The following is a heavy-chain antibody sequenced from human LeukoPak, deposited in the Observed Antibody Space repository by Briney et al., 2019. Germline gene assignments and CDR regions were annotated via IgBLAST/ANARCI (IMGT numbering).Heavy chain of an antibody. CDR2: IRNKANSYTT. CDR3: AKKLGTYRYSIDN. J-gene: IGHJ4*02. CDR1: GFTFSDHY. Sequence: GGSLRLSCAASGFTFSDHYMDWVRQAPGKGLEWVGRIRNKANSYTTEYAASVKGRFTISRDDSKNTLYLQMNSLRAEDTAVYYCAKKLGTYRYSIDNWGQGTLLTVSS. D-gene: IGHD3-16*02. V-gene: IGHV3-72*01.